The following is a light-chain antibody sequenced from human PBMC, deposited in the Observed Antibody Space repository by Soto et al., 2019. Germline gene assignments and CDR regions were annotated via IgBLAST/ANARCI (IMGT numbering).Light chain of an antibody. CDR1: QDISNY. Sequence: DIQMTQSPSSLSASVGDRVTITCQASQDISNYLNWYQQKPGKAPKLLIYDASNLETGVPSRFSGSGSGTDFTFTISSLQPEEIATYYCQQYDNLRITFGQGTRLEIK. V-gene: IGKV1-33*01. CDR3: QQYDNLRIT. CDR2: DAS. J-gene: IGKJ5*01.